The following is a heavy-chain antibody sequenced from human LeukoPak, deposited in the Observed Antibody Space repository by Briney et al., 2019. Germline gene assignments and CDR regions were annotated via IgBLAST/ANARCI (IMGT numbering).Heavy chain of an antibody. Sequence: PGGSLRLSWAASGFTFDDYGMEWVRQAPGKGMEGVSGISWNSGSIVYADSVKGGFTICRDNSKKTVYVQMNSLRADDTAIYYCAKEAKVYWLSEYYFDFWGQEILVTVSS. D-gene: IGHD3-9*01. CDR3: AKEAKVYWLSEYYFDF. CDR2: ISWNSGSI. CDR1: GFTFDDYG. V-gene: IGHV3-9*01. J-gene: IGHJ4*02.